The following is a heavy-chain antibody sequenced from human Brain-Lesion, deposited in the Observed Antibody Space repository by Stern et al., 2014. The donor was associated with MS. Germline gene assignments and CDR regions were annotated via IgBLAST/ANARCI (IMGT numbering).Heavy chain of an antibody. Sequence: QVQLVQSGPGLVKPSQTLSLSCTVSGGSISSGGYYWSWIRQPAGKGLEWIGRIFNSGSTSYNPSPKSRVTISKDKPKNQFPLRLNSMTAADTAVYYCARGRVVPGFQYYATDVWGQGTTVIVSS. CDR2: IFNSGST. V-gene: IGHV4-61*02. J-gene: IGHJ6*02. CDR1: GGSISSGGYY. D-gene: IGHD2-2*01. CDR3: ARGRVVPGFQYYATDV.